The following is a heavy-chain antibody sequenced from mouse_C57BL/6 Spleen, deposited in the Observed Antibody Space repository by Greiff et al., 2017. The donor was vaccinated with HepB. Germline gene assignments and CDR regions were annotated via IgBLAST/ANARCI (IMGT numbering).Heavy chain of an antibody. CDR3: ARGDYWFAY. Sequence: EVKVEESEGGLVQPGSSMKLSCTASGFTFSDYYMAWVRQVPEKGLEWVANINYDGSSTYYLDSLKSRFIISRDNAKNILYLQMSSLKSEDTATYYCARGDYWFAYWGQGTLVTVSA. V-gene: IGHV5-16*01. CDR2: INYDGSST. J-gene: IGHJ3*01. D-gene: IGHD2-4*01. CDR1: GFTFSDYY.